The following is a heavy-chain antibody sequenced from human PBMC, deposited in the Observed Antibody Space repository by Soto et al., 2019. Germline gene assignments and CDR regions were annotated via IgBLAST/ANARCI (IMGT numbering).Heavy chain of an antibody. CDR2: ISGGGGST. Sequence: EVQLLESGGALVQPGGSLRLSCAASGFPFSSFALSWVRQAPGKGLEWVSAISGGGGSTYYADSVQGRFTISRDNSKNTVFLQMNSLRDEDTALYYCAKDSGWLAARDWCDPWGQGTLVTVSS. D-gene: IGHD3-22*01. CDR1: GFPFSSFA. J-gene: IGHJ5*02. V-gene: IGHV3-23*01. CDR3: AKDSGWLAARDWCDP.